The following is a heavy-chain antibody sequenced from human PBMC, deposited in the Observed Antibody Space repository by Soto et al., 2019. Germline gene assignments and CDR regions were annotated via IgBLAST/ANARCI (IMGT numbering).Heavy chain of an antibody. Sequence: SETLSLTCTVSGGSVSSGSYYWSWIRQPPGKGLEWIGYIYYSGSTNYNPSLKSRVTISVDTSKNQFSLKLSSVTAADTAVYYCARDLKLGFSTGYYYYGMDVWGQGTTVTVS. CDR1: GGSVSSGSYY. CDR3: ARDLKLGFSTGYYYYGMDV. V-gene: IGHV4-61*01. J-gene: IGHJ6*02. D-gene: IGHD7-27*01. CDR2: IYYSGST.